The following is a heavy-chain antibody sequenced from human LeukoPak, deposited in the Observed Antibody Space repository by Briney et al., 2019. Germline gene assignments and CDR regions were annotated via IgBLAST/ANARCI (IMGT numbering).Heavy chain of an antibody. D-gene: IGHD5-12*01. Sequence: GGSLRLSCAASGFTFSSYSMNWVRQAPGKGLEWVSSISSSSSYIYYADSVKGRFTISRDNAKNSLYLQMNSLRAEDTAVYYCARDLEVATISDYWGQGTLVTVSS. CDR3: ARDLEVATISDY. V-gene: IGHV3-21*01. J-gene: IGHJ4*02. CDR1: GFTFSSYS. CDR2: ISSSSSYI.